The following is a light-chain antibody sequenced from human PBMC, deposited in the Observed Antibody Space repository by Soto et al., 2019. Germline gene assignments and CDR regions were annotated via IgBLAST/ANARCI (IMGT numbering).Light chain of an antibody. J-gene: IGKJ1*01. Sequence: EIVLTQSPGTLSLSPGERATLSCRASQSVSSSYLAWYQQKPGQAPRLLIYGASSRATGIPDRFSGSGSGTDFTLTISRLEPEDFAVYYGQQYGSSPEWTFGQGTKVEIK. V-gene: IGKV3-20*01. CDR1: QSVSSSY. CDR3: QQYGSSPEWT. CDR2: GAS.